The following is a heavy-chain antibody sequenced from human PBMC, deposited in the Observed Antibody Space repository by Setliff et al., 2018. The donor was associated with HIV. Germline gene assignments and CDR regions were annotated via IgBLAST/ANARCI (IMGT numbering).Heavy chain of an antibody. J-gene: IGHJ4*02. CDR2: IYYSGST. CDR3: APIDPFPHDYSNSSFDY. Sequence: PSETLSLTCTVSGGSISNSNYFWDWIRQPPGKGLEWIGYIYYSGSTYYNPSLKSRVTISVDTSKNQFSLKLSSVTAADTAVYYCAPIDPFPHDYSNSSFDYWGQGTLVTVSS. CDR1: GGSISNSNYF. D-gene: IGHD4-4*01. V-gene: IGHV4-30-4*08.